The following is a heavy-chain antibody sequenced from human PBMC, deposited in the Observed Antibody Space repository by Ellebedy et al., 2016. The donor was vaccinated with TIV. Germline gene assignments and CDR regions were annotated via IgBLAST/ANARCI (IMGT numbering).Heavy chain of an antibody. D-gene: IGHD5/OR15-5a*01. CDR2: INWNGGST. J-gene: IGHJ6*02. Sequence: GESLKISCAASGFTFDDYGMSWVRQAPGKGLEWVSGINWNGGSTGYADSVKGRFTISRDNAKNSLYLQMNSLRAEDTALYYCARVRVARSDLVYDLRTYYYYYGMDVWGQGTTVTVSS. V-gene: IGHV3-20*04. CDR3: ARVRVARSDLVYDLRTYYYYYGMDV. CDR1: GFTFDDYG.